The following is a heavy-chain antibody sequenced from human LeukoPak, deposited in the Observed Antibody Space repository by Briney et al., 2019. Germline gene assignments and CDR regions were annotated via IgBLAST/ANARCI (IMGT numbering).Heavy chain of an antibody. J-gene: IGHJ3*02. D-gene: IGHD3-22*01. Sequence: PSETLSLTCAVYGGSFSGYYWSWIRQPPGKGLEWIGEINHSGSTNYNPSLKSRVTISVDTSKDQFSLKLSSVTAADTAVYYCARDRVGDSSAFDIWGQGTMVTVSS. CDR2: INHSGST. CDR3: ARDRVGDSSAFDI. CDR1: GGSFSGYY. V-gene: IGHV4-34*01.